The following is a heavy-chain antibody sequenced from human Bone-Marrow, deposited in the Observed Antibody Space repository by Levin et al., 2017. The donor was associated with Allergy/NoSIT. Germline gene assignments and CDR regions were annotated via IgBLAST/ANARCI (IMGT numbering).Heavy chain of an antibody. Sequence: SCAASGFTFSNAWMSWVRQAPGKGLEWVGRIKSKTDGGTTDYAAPVKGRFTISRDDSKNTLYLQMYSLKTEDTAVYYCTTAIYYYFDYWGQGTLVTVSS. V-gene: IGHV3-15*01. CDR2: IKSKTDGGTT. CDR3: TTAIYYYFDY. J-gene: IGHJ4*02. CDR1: GFTFSNAW. D-gene: IGHD2-2*02.